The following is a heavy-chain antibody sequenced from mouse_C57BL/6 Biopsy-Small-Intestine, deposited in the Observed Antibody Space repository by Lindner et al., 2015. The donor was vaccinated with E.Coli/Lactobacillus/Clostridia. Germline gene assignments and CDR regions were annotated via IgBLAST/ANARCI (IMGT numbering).Heavy chain of an antibody. CDR3: ARGAYYSNYLYYYAMDY. D-gene: IGHD2-5*01. V-gene: IGHV1-84*01. CDR1: GYTFTDYY. J-gene: IGHJ4*01. CDR2: IYPGSGNT. Sequence: VQLQESGPELVKPGASVKISCKASGYTFTDYYINWVKQRPGQGLEWIGWIYPGSGNTKYNEKFKGKATLTVDTSPSTAYMQLSSLTSEDSAVYFCARGAYYSNYLYYYAMDYWGQGTSVTVSS.